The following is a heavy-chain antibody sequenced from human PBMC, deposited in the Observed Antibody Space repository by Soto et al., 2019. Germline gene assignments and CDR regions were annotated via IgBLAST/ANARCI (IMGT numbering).Heavy chain of an antibody. CDR3: ARHRIRLFREGGKNCFDP. CDR1: GGTFSSYA. V-gene: IGHV1-69*01. J-gene: IGHJ5*02. CDR2: IIPIFGTA. Sequence: QVPLVQSGAEVKKPGSSVNVSCKASGGTFSSYAISWVRQAPGQGLEWMGGIIPIFGTANYEQKFQGRATMTADESTRTGYSGLGSLRSEDKAVYYCARHRIRLFREGGKNCFDPWCGGTLVAVSS. D-gene: IGHD3-3*02.